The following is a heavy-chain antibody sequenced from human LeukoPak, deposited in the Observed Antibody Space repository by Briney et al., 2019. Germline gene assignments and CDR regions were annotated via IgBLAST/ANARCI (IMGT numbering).Heavy chain of an antibody. J-gene: IGHJ5*02. Sequence: GGSLRLSCEASGLTFNKYWMTWVRQAPGKGLEWVANIKQDGSEKNYVDSVKGRFTISRDNAKNSLYLQMNSLRAEDTAVYYCAKRFTTGTTNWFDPWGQGTLVTVPS. CDR2: IKQDGSEK. V-gene: IGHV3-7*03. CDR3: AKRFTTGTTNWFDP. D-gene: IGHD1-1*01. CDR1: GLTFNKYW.